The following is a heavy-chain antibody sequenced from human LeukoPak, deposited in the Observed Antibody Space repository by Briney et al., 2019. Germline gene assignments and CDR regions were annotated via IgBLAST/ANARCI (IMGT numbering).Heavy chain of an antibody. CDR3: ARGLRRRYFDY. Sequence: PSETLSLTCAVYGGSFSGYYWSWIRQPPGKGLEWIGEINHSGSTNYNPSLKSRVTISVDTSKNQFSLKLSSVTAADTAVYYCARGLRRRYFDYWSQGTLVTVSS. J-gene: IGHJ4*02. CDR1: GGSFSGYY. CDR2: INHSGST. V-gene: IGHV4-34*01. D-gene: IGHD3-16*01.